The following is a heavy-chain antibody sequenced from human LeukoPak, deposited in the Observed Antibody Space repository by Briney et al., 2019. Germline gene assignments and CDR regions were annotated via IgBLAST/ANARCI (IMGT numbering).Heavy chain of an antibody. V-gene: IGHV4-34*01. CDR1: GGSFSGYY. CDR3: ARLPYYYDSSGYYYFSFYY. CDR2: INHSGST. D-gene: IGHD3-22*01. J-gene: IGHJ4*02. Sequence: PSETLSLTCAVYGGSFSGYYWSWIRQPPGKGLEWIGEINHSGSTNYNPSLKSRVTISVDTSKNQFSLKLSSVTTADTAVYYWARLPYYYDSSGYYYFSFYYWGQGTLVTVSS.